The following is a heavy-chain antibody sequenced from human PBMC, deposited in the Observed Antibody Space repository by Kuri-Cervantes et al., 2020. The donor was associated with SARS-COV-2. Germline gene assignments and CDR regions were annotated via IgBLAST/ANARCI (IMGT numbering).Heavy chain of an antibody. CDR1: GCSISSNY. CDR2: IYYXGIX. J-gene: IGHJ4*02. CDR3: AXERGGYDYRXVNLFDY. Sequence: SETLSLTCTVSGCSISSNYWSWIRQPPGKGXEWXGYIYYXGIXNYNPSLKXRVTISVDTSKXQFSLKLSSVTAADTAVYYMAXERGGYDYRXVNLFDYWGQGTLVTVSS. V-gene: IGHV4-59*01. D-gene: IGHD5-12*01.